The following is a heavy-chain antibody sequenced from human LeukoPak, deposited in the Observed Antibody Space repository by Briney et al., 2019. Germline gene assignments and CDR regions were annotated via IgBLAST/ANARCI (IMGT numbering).Heavy chain of an antibody. V-gene: IGHV3-21*01. D-gene: IGHD3-3*01. J-gene: IGHJ3*02. CDR3: ARELGGGITIFGVVSHDAFDI. CDR2: ISSSSSYI. Sequence: GGSLRLSCAASGFTFSSYSMNWVRQAPGKGLEWVSSISSSSSYIYYADSVKGRFTISRDNAKNSLYLQMNSLRAEDTAVYYCARELGGGITIFGVVSHDAFDIWGQGTMVTVSS. CDR1: GFTFSSYS.